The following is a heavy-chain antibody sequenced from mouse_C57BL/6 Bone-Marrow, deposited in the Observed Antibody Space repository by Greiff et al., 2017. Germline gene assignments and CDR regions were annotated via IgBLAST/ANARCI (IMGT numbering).Heavy chain of an antibody. V-gene: IGHV1-9*01. Sequence: QVQLKQSGAELMKPGASVKLSCKATGYTFTGSWIEWVKQRPGHGLEWIGEILPGSGSTNYNEKFKGKATFTADTSSNTAYMQLRSLTTEDSAIYYCARRGITTAVWYFDVWGTGTTVTVSS. D-gene: IGHD1-2*01. J-gene: IGHJ1*03. CDR3: ARRGITTAVWYFDV. CDR1: GYTFTGSW. CDR2: ILPGSGST.